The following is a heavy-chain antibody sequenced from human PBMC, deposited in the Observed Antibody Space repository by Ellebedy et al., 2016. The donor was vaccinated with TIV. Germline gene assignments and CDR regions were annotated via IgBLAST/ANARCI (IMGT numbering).Heavy chain of an antibody. CDR1: GYTFTSYG. Sequence: AASVKVSCKASGYTFTSYGISWARQAPGQGLEWMGWVSPYDGNTNYAQNLQGRVTMTTDTSTSTAYMELRSLRSDDTAVYYCARHSGYGLFDYWGQGTLVTVSS. V-gene: IGHV1-18*01. CDR3: ARHSGYGLFDY. J-gene: IGHJ4*02. CDR2: VSPYDGNT. D-gene: IGHD5-12*01.